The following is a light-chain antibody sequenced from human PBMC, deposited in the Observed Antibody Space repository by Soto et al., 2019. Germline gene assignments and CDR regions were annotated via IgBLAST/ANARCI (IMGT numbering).Light chain of an antibody. CDR2: AAS. Sequence: AIRMTQSPSSLSASTGDRVTITCRASQGISSYLAWYQQKPGKAPKLLIYAASTLQSGVPSRFSGCGSGTDFTLTISCLQSEDFATYYCHQDYSYPPFTFGPGTKVDIK. CDR3: HQDYSYPPFT. V-gene: IGKV1-8*01. CDR1: QGISSY. J-gene: IGKJ3*01.